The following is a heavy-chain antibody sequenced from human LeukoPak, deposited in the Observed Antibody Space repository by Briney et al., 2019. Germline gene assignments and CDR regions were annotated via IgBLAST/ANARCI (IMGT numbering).Heavy chain of an antibody. CDR1: GYSISSGYF. D-gene: IGHD5-24*01. CDR2: IYHSGST. J-gene: IGHJ3*02. CDR3: ARAERWLQINDAFDI. Sequence: KPSETLSLTCTVSGYSISSGYFWGWIRQPPGKGLEWIGSIYHSGSTYYNPSLKSRVTISVDTSKNQFSLKLSSVTAADTAVYYCARAERWLQINDAFDIWAKGQWSPSLQ. V-gene: IGHV4-38-2*02.